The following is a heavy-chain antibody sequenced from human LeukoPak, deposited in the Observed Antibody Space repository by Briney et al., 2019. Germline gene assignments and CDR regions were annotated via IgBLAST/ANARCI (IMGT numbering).Heavy chain of an antibody. CDR3: ATSRRTSGRYGNAFDI. J-gene: IGHJ3*02. D-gene: IGHD6-19*01. CDR1: RFIFSSYW. CDR2: IKQDGSEK. V-gene: IGHV3-7*01. Sequence: QPGGSLRLSCAAPRFIFSSYWISWVRQAPGRGLEWVANIKQDGSEKYYVDSVKGRFTISRDNAKNSLYLQMNSLRAEDTAVYYCATSRRTSGRYGNAFDIWGQGTMVTVSS.